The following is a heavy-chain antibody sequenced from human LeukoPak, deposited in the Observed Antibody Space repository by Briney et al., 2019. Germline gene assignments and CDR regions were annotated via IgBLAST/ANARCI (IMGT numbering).Heavy chain of an antibody. CDR3: ARPSGGYSYGLTFQH. J-gene: IGHJ1*01. V-gene: IGHV3-48*02. CDR1: GFTFSTYS. CDR2: ISSSGSTI. D-gene: IGHD5-18*01. Sequence: PGGSLRLSCAASGFTFSTYSMNWVRQAPGRGLEWVSYISSSGSTIYYTDSVRGRFTISRDNAKNSLYLQINSLRDEDTAVYYCARPSGGYSYGLTFQHWGQGTLVTVSS.